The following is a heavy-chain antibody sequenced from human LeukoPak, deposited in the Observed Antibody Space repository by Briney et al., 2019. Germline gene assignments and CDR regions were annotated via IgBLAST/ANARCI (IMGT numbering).Heavy chain of an antibody. Sequence: GASVKVSCKASGGTFSSYAISWVRQAPGQGLEWMGRIIPTLGIANYAQKFQGRVTITADKSTSTAYMELSSLRSEDTAVYYCARVADYDFWSGYPLGGMDVWGQGTTVTVSS. CDR2: IIPTLGIA. CDR3: ARVADYDFWSGYPLGGMDV. J-gene: IGHJ6*02. CDR1: GGTFSSYA. D-gene: IGHD3-3*01. V-gene: IGHV1-69*04.